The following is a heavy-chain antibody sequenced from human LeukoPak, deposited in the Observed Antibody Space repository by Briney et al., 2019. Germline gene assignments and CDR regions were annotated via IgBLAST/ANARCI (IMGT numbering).Heavy chain of an antibody. CDR1: GFTFSSYW. J-gene: IGHJ4*02. CDR2: INSDGSST. Sequence: GGSLSLSCAASGFTFSSYWMHWVRQAPGKGLVWVSRINSDGSSTSYADSVKGRFTISRDNAKNTPYLQMNSLRAEDTAVYYCARGSEVLWFGELLALDYWGQGTLVTVSS. V-gene: IGHV3-74*01. D-gene: IGHD3-10*01. CDR3: ARGSEVLWFGELLALDY.